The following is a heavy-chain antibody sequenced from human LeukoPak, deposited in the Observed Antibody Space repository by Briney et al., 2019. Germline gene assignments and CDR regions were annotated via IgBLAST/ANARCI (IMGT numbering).Heavy chain of an antibody. CDR1: GGSSSGYY. J-gene: IGHJ4*02. CDR2: INHSGST. V-gene: IGHV4-34*01. CDR3: ARSYSSGWDDY. D-gene: IGHD6-19*01. Sequence: SETLSLTCAVYGGSSSGYYWSWIRQPPGKGLEWIGEINHSGSTNYNPSLKSRVTISVDTSKNQFSLKLSSVTAADTAVYYCARSYSSGWDDYWGQGTLVTVSS.